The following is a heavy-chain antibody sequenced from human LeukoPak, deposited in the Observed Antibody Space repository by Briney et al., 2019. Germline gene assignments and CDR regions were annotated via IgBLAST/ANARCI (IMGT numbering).Heavy chain of an antibody. Sequence: SETLSLTCTVSGGSISSYHWTWIRQPPGKGLEWIGYIYYTGSTNYNPSLKSRITISVDTSKNQFSLELSSVTAADTAVYYCARRYYGDVYYFDYWGQGTLVTVSS. CDR3: ARRYYGDVYYFDY. CDR1: GGSISSYH. CDR2: IYYTGST. D-gene: IGHD4-17*01. J-gene: IGHJ4*02. V-gene: IGHV4-59*08.